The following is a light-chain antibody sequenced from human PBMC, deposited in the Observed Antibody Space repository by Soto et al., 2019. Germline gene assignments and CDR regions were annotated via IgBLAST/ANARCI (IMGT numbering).Light chain of an antibody. CDR2: TTS. V-gene: IGKV1-12*01. CDR3: QQASGFPLT. CDR1: QGIDSW. J-gene: IGKJ4*01. Sequence: DIQMTQSPSTLSGSVGDRVTITCRASQGIDSWLAWYQQKPGKAPKLLIYTTSSLQTGVPPRFSGSGSGTDFTLTIASLQPEDFATYYCQQASGFPLTFGGGTKVEIK.